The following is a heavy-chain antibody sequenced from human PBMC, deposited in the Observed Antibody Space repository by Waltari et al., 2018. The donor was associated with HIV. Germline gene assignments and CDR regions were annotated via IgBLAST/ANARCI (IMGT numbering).Heavy chain of an antibody. CDR3: TTAPGGERD. D-gene: IGHD3-16*01. J-gene: IGHJ4*02. Sequence: EVQLVESGGGLVKPGGSLRLSCAVSGFSFGNDWFNWVRQAPGKGLEWVGLIKSKTDGGTTDYAAPVKGRFTISRDESKNTLSLQMNSLKTEDTAVYYCTTAPGGERDWGQGTLVTVSS. CDR1: GFSFGNDW. CDR2: IKSKTDGGTT. V-gene: IGHV3-15*01.